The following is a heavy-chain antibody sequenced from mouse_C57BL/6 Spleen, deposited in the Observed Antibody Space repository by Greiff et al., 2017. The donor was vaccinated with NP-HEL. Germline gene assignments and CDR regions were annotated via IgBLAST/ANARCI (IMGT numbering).Heavy chain of an antibody. J-gene: IGHJ2*01. V-gene: IGHV1-78*01. D-gene: IGHD3-1*01. CDR2: IYPRDGST. Sequence: QVHVKQSDAELVKPGASVKISCKASGYTFTDYTIHWMKQRPEQGLEWIGNIYPRDGSTKYNEKFKGKATLTADKSSSTAYMQLNSLTSEDSADYFCARERGYRYYFDYWGQGTTLTVSS. CDR1: GYTFTDYT. CDR3: ARERGYRYYFDY.